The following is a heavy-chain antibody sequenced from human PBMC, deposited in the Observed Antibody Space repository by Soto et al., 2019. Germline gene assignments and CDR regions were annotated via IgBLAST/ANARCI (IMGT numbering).Heavy chain of an antibody. CDR1: GGSISSYY. D-gene: IGHD6-13*01. J-gene: IGHJ5*02. Sequence: QVQLQESGPGLVKPSETLSLTCTFSGGSISSYYWSWIRPPPGKGLEWIGYIYYSGSTNYNPSLKGQVTRSVDTSKNHFSLKLSSVTAADTAGDYCAGRLAASGVNRFDPLGQGTLVPVSS. V-gene: IGHV4-59*01. CDR3: AGRLAASGVNRFDP. CDR2: IYYSGST.